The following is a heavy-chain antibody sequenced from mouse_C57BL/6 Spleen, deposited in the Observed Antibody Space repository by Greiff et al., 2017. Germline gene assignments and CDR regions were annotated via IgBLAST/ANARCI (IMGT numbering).Heavy chain of an antibody. Sequence: EVKLMESGPGMVKPSQSLSFTCTVTGYSITSGYDWHWIRHFPGNKLEWMGYISYSGSTNYNPSLKSRISITHDTSKTHFFLKLNSVTTEDTATYCCARGGYDAMDDWGQGTSVTVSS. V-gene: IGHV3-1*01. CDR1: GYSITSGYD. CDR3: ARGGYDAMDD. CDR2: ISYSGST. J-gene: IGHJ4*01.